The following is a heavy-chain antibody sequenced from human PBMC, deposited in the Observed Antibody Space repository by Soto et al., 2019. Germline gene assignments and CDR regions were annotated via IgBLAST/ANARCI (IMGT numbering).Heavy chain of an antibody. Sequence: GGSLRLSCAASGFTVSSNYMSWVRQAPGKGLEWVSVTNIDGTTYYADSVKGRFTVSRDNSKNTMHLQLNSLRAEDSAVYYCARDQNYWGQGTLVTVSS. J-gene: IGHJ4*02. CDR1: GFTVSSNY. CDR3: ARDQNY. CDR2: TNIDGTT. V-gene: IGHV3-53*01.